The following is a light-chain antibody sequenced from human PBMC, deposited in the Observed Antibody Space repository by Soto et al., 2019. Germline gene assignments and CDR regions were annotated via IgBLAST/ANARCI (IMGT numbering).Light chain of an antibody. CDR1: QSVSSY. CDR2: DAS. V-gene: IGKV3-11*01. Sequence: EIVLTQSPATLSLSPGERATLSCRASQSVSSYLAWYQQKPGQAPRLLIYDASNRATGIPARFSGSGSGTDSSLPISSLEPEDFAVSYCQQRSNWPPAWTFGQGTKVEIK. CDR3: QQRSNWPPAWT. J-gene: IGKJ1*01.